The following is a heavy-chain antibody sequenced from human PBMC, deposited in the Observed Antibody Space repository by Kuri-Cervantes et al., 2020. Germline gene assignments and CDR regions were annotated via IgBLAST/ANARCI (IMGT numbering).Heavy chain of an antibody. CDR2: ITGSGGST. J-gene: IGHJ3*02. CDR3: ARPMAAAGLNAFDI. D-gene: IGHD6-13*01. Sequence: GESLKISCAASGFTFSSYAMSWVRQAPGKGLEWVSGITGSGGSTYYADSVKGRFTISRDNAKNTLYLQMNSLRAEDTAVYYCARPMAAAGLNAFDIWGQGTMVTVSS. CDR1: GFTFSSYA. V-gene: IGHV3-23*01.